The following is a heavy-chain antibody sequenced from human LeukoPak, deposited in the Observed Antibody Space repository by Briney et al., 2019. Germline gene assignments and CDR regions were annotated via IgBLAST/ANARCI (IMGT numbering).Heavy chain of an antibody. CDR3: AREGLPYSSGWPKYYFDY. J-gene: IGHJ4*02. V-gene: IGHV3-48*03. CDR1: GFTFSSYE. CDR2: MSRSDSTK. D-gene: IGHD6-25*01. Sequence: GGSVRLSCAASGFTFSSYEMNWVRQAPGKGLEWVSYMSRSDSTKYYADSVKGRFTITRGNAQNSLHLQMNSLRGKETAGELCAREGLPYSSGWPKYYFDYWGQGTLVTVSS.